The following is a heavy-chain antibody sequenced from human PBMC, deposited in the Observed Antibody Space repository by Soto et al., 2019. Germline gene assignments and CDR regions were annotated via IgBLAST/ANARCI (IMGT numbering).Heavy chain of an antibody. V-gene: IGHV1-2*04. CDR1: GYTFTGYY. CDR2: INPNSGGT. D-gene: IGHD6-19*01. J-gene: IGHJ4*02. CDR3: ARSAVIAVAGIDFDY. Sequence: VASVKVSCKASGYTFTGYYMHWVRQAPGQGLEWMGWINPNSGGTNYAQKFQGWVTMTRDTSISTAYMELSRLRSDDTAVYYCARSAVIAVAGIDFDYWGQGTLVTVSS.